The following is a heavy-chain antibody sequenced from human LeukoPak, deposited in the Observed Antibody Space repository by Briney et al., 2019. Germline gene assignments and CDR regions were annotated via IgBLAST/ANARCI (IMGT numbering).Heavy chain of an antibody. J-gene: IGHJ4*02. Sequence: SQTLSLTCTVSGGSISSGDYYWSWIRQPPGKGLEWIGYIYYRGSTYYNPSLKSRVTISVDTSKNQFSLKLSSVTAADTAVYYCARFSYYYDSSGRGFDYWGQGTLVTVSS. V-gene: IGHV4-30-4*08. D-gene: IGHD3-22*01. CDR2: IYYRGST. CDR3: ARFSYYYDSSGRGFDY. CDR1: GGSISSGDYY.